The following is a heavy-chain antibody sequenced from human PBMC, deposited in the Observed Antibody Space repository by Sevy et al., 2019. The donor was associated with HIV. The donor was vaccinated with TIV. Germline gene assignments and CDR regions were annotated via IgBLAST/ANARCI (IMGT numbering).Heavy chain of an antibody. Sequence: ASVKVSCKASGYTFTGYYMHWVRQAPGQGLEWMGWINPNSGGTNYAQKFQGRVTMTRDTSISTAYMELSRLRSDDTAVYYCAREWDRRDDFIGYWGQGTLDTVSS. D-gene: IGHD1-26*01. J-gene: IGHJ4*02. CDR3: AREWDRRDDFIGY. CDR2: INPNSGGT. CDR1: GYTFTGYY. V-gene: IGHV1-2*02.